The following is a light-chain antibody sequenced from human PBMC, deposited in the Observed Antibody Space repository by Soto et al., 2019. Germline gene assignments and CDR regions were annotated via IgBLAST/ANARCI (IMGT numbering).Light chain of an antibody. V-gene: IGKV1-5*03. CDR2: RAT. CDR3: QQYNSYWT. J-gene: IGKJ1*01. Sequence: DIQMTQSPSTLSASVGDRVTITCRASQDISRWLAWYQQKPGKVPKLLISRATSLASAVPSRFSGGGSGTEFTLTISGLQTDDFATYDCQQYNSYWTFGQGTKVEVK. CDR1: QDISRW.